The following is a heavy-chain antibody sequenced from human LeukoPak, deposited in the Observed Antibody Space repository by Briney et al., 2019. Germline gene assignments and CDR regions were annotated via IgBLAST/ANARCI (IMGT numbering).Heavy chain of an antibody. D-gene: IGHD2-21*01. Sequence: GSLRLSCAASGFTFSRYVMGWVRQLPGKGLEWIGYIFFNGNTKYDPSLNSRVTISLDTSKNQFSLRLSSVTAADTAVYYCARQPSGYYGKNGYYPYYFDYWGQGALVTVSS. CDR1: GFTFSRYV. CDR3: ARQPSGYYGKNGYYPYYFDY. V-gene: IGHV4-59*08. J-gene: IGHJ4*02. CDR2: IFFNGNT.